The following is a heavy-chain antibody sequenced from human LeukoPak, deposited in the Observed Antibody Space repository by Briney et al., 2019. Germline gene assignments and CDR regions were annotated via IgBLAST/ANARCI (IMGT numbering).Heavy chain of an antibody. CDR3: VKDDGWYS. D-gene: IGHD2-15*01. Sequence: GGSLRLSCAASGFTFDDYAMHWVRQAPGKGLEWVSGISWNSGSIGYADSVKGRFIISRDNAKNSLYLQTNSLRSEDTALYYCVKDDGWYSWGQGTMVTVSS. J-gene: IGHJ3*01. CDR1: GFTFDDYA. CDR2: ISWNSGSI. V-gene: IGHV3-9*01.